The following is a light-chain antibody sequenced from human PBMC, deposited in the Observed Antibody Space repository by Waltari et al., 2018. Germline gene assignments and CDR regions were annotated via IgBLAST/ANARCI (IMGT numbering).Light chain of an antibody. V-gene: IGLV1-40*01. J-gene: IGLJ1*01. CDR2: GNN. Sequence: QSVLAQPPSVSGAPGQRVTISCTGSSPNIGAGYEVTWYQQLPGPAPKLLIFGNNNRPSGVPDRFSGSKSGTSASLAITGLQAEDEADYYCQSYDSSLSGSEVFGTGTKVTVL. CDR3: QSYDSSLSGSEV. CDR1: SPNIGAGYE.